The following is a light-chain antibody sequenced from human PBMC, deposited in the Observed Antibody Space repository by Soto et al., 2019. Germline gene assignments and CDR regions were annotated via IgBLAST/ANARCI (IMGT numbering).Light chain of an antibody. Sequence: EIVLTQSPATLSLFPGERATLSCRASQTVFTALAWYQKKAGQPPRLLLHGASNRASGIPARFSGSGSGTDFTLTISRLEPEDFGVFYCQQQSHWPITFGGGTRVEIK. J-gene: IGKJ4*01. CDR3: QQQSHWPIT. CDR2: GAS. CDR1: QTVFTA. V-gene: IGKV3-11*01.